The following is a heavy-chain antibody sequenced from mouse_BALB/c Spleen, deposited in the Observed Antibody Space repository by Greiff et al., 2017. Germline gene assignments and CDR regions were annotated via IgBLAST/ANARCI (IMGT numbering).Heavy chain of an antibody. CDR1: GFNIKDTY. J-gene: IGHJ1*01. V-gene: IGHV14-3*02. CDR3: ARCGYDGWYFDV. CDR2: IDPANGNT. D-gene: IGHD2-2*01. Sequence: EVQLQQSGAELVKPGASVKLSCTASGFNIKDTYMHWVKQRPEQGLEWIGRIDPANGNTKYDPKFQGKATITADTSSNTAYLQLSSLTSEDTAVYYCARCGYDGWYFDVWGAGTTVTVSS.